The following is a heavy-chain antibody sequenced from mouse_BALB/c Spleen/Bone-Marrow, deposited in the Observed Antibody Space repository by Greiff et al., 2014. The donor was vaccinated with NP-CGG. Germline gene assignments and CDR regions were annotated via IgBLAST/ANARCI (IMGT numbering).Heavy chain of an antibody. CDR2: IYPGGGYT. V-gene: IGHV1-63*02. Sequence: VKLMESGAELVRPGTSVKMSCKAAGYTFTNYWIGWVKQRPGHGLEWIGDIYPGGGYTNYNEKFKGKATLTADTSSSTAYMQLSSLTSEDSAIYYCARYIYYYGSWYFDVWGAGTTVTVSS. CDR1: GYTFTNYW. J-gene: IGHJ1*01. D-gene: IGHD1-1*01. CDR3: ARYIYYYGSWYFDV.